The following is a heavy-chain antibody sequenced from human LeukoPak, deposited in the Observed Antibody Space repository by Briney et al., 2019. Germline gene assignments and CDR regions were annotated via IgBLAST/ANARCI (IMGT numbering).Heavy chain of an antibody. V-gene: IGHV1-69*04. Sequence: SVKVSCKASGGTFSSYAISWVRQAPGQGLEWMGRIIPILGIANYAQKFQGRVTITADKSTSTAYMELSSLRSEDTAVYYCARHPGYCSSTSCYTTWFDPWGQGTLVTVSS. CDR2: IIPILGIA. CDR3: ARHPGYCSSTSCYTTWFDP. D-gene: IGHD2-2*02. CDR1: GGTFSSYA. J-gene: IGHJ5*02.